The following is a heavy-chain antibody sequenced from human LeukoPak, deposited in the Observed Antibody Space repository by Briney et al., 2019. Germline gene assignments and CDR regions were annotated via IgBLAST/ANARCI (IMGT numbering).Heavy chain of an antibody. V-gene: IGHV4-59*12. CDR1: GDSISGYY. CDR2: IYYSGSA. J-gene: IGHJ4*02. Sequence: PSETLSLTCTVSGDSISGYYWSWIRQPPGRGLEWIGYIYYSGSATYNPSLKSRVTMSVDTSKNQFSLKLSSVTAADTAVYYCARDAGDFDYWGQGTLVTVSS. CDR3: ARDAGDFDY. D-gene: IGHD7-27*01.